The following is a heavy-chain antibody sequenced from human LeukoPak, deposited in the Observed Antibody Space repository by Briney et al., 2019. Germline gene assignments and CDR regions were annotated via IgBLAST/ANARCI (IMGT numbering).Heavy chain of an antibody. D-gene: IGHD3-10*01. CDR1: GGTFSSYA. V-gene: IGHV1-69*13. CDR2: IIPIFGTA. Sequence: SVKVSCKASGGTFSSYAISWVRQAPGQGLEWMGGIIPIFGTANYAQKFQGRVTITADESTSTAYMELSSLRSEDTAVYYCASQFGESGPIDYWGQGTLVTVSS. J-gene: IGHJ4*02. CDR3: ASQFGESGPIDY.